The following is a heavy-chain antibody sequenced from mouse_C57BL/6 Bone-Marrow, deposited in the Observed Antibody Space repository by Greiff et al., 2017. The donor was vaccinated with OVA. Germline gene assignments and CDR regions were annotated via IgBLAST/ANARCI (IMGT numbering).Heavy chain of an antibody. CDR2: IYPGDGDT. CDR3: ARDGGYDWFAY. Sequence: QVQLKESGPELVKPGASVKISCKASGYAFSSSWMNWVKQRPGKGLEWIGRIYPGDGDTNYNGKFKGKATLTADKSSSTAYMQRSSLTSEDSAVYVCARDGGYDWFAYWGQGTLVTVSA. D-gene: IGHD2-2*01. J-gene: IGHJ3*01. CDR1: GYAFSSSW. V-gene: IGHV1-82*01.